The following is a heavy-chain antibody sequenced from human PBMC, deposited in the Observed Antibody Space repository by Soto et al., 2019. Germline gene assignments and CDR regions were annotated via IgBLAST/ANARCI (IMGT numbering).Heavy chain of an antibody. J-gene: IGHJ4*02. Sequence: GGSLRLSCAASGFTFSSYAMHWVRQAPGKGLEWVAVISYDGSNKYYADSVKGRFTISRDNSKNTLYLQMNSLRAEDTAVYYCARGSPGGGINTYYDFWSAPGVYWGQGTLVTVSS. CDR2: ISYDGSNK. D-gene: IGHD3-3*01. V-gene: IGHV3-30-3*01. CDR1: GFTFSSYA. CDR3: ARGSPGGGINTYYDFWSAPGVY.